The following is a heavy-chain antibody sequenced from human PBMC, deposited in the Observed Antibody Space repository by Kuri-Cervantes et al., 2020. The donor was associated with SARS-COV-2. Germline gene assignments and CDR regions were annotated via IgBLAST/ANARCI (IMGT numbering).Heavy chain of an antibody. Sequence: NVSCKCSRYSFTSYGIGWVRQMPGKGLVWLRINYPGGSGTRYSPSFQGQVTISADKSISTAYLQWSSLKASDTATYYCAPHRTHGDYWGQRPLVTVSS. J-gene: IGHJ4*02. CDR2: NYPGGSGT. V-gene: IGHV5-51*01. CDR1: RYSFTSYG. D-gene: IGHD1-14*01. CDR3: APHRTHGDY.